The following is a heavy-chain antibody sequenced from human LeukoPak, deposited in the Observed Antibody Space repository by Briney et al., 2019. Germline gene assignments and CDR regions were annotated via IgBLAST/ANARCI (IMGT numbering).Heavy chain of an antibody. Sequence: PSETLSLTCTVSGGSISSYYWSWIRQAPGKGLEWIGYIYYSGSTNYNPSLKSRVTISVDTSNTQFSLKLSSVTAADTAVYYCASGYWRTAMVNWGQGTLATVSS. D-gene: IGHD5-18*01. CDR1: GGSISSYY. V-gene: IGHV4-59*08. J-gene: IGHJ4*02. CDR3: ASGYWRTAMVN. CDR2: IYYSGST.